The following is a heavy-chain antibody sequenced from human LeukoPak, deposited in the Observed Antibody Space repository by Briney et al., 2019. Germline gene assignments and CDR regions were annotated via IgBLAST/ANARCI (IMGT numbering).Heavy chain of an antibody. CDR3: AKNSDYGDSPTPIDY. J-gene: IGHJ4*02. D-gene: IGHD4-17*01. CDR1: GFTFSSYG. V-gene: IGHV3-30*18. Sequence: PGGSLRLSCAASGFTFSSYGMHWVRQAPGKGLEWVAVISYDGSNKYYADSVKGRFTISRDNSKNTLYLQMNSLRAEDTAVYYCAKNSDYGDSPTPIDYWGQGTLVTVSS. CDR2: ISYDGSNK.